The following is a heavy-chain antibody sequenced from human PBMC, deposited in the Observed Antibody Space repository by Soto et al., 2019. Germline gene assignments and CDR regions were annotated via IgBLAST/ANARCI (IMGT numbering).Heavy chain of an antibody. V-gene: IGHV1-8*01. CDR1: GYTFTSYD. D-gene: IGHD3-22*01. Sequence: ASVKVSCKASGYTFTSYDINWVRQATGQGLEWMGWMNPNSGNTGYAQKFQGRVTMTRNTSISTAYMELSSLRSEDTAVYYCARGFPPYYDSSGYYPDAFDIWGQGTMVT. CDR3: ARGFPPYYDSSGYYPDAFDI. J-gene: IGHJ3*02. CDR2: MNPNSGNT.